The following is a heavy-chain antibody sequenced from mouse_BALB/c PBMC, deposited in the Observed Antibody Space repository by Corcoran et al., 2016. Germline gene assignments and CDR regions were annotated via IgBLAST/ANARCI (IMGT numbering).Heavy chain of an antibody. CDR3: ASAARASYFDY. CDR1: GYTFSSYW. Sequence: QVQLQQSGAELMKPGASVKISCKATGYTFSSYWIEWVKQRPGHGLEWIGEILPGSGSTNYNEKFKGKATFTADTSSNTAYMQLSSLTSEDSAVYYCASAARASYFDYWGQGTTLTVSS. V-gene: IGHV1-9*01. CDR2: ILPGSGST. J-gene: IGHJ2*01. D-gene: IGHD3-1*01.